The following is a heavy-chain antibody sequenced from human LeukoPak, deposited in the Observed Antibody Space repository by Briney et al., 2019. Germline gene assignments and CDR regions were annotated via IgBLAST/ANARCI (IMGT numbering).Heavy chain of an antibody. V-gene: IGHV1-69*01. D-gene: IGHD3-16*01. CDR3: ARDWGPRVKASYDL. CDR1: GGTLNTYA. CDR2: IIPVFQTA. J-gene: IGHJ3*01. Sequence: SVKVSCKASGGTLNTYAFTWVRQAPGQGLEWMGGIIPVFQTADSAQKFQGRVTMTADESTGIVYMELSSLTYDDTAVYYCARDWGPRVKASYDLWGQGTMVTVSS.